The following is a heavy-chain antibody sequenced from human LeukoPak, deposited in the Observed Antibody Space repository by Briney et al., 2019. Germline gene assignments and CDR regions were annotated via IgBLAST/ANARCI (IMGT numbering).Heavy chain of an antibody. V-gene: IGHV3-21*01. Sequence: GGSLRLPCAASGFTFSSYSMNCVRQAPGKGVEWVSSISSSSSYIYYADSVKGRFTISRDNAKNSLYLQMNSLRAEDTAVYYCARAPYTSSWSDFDYWGQGTLVTVSS. CDR2: ISSSSSYI. CDR1: GFTFSSYS. CDR3: ARAPYTSSWSDFDY. D-gene: IGHD6-13*01. J-gene: IGHJ4*02.